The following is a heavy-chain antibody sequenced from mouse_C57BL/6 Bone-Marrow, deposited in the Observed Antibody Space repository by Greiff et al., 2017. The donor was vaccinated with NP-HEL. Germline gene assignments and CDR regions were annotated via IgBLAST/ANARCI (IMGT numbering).Heavy chain of an antibody. Sequence: QVQLKESGPGLVQPSQRLSITCTVSGFSLTSYGVHWVRQSPGTGLEWLGVIWSGGSTDYNAAFISRLSISKDNSKSQVFFKMNSRQADDTAIYYCARGDYYGSSYTFDYWGQGTTLTVSS. CDR1: GFSLTSYG. J-gene: IGHJ2*01. V-gene: IGHV2-2*01. CDR3: ARGDYYGSSYTFDY. D-gene: IGHD1-1*01. CDR2: IWSGGST.